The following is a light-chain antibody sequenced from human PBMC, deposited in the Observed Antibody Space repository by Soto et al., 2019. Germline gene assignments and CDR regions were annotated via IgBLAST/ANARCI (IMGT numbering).Light chain of an antibody. Sequence: IQLTQSPSSLSASVGDRVTISFRASQDISTHLAWFAQKPGRAPQLLIYAASTLHSGVPSRFSVSGSGTDFTLTISSLQPEDFATYYCQHLNTYPITFGPGTRLEIK. CDR2: AAS. J-gene: IGKJ5*01. CDR3: QHLNTYPIT. V-gene: IGKV1-9*01. CDR1: QDISTH.